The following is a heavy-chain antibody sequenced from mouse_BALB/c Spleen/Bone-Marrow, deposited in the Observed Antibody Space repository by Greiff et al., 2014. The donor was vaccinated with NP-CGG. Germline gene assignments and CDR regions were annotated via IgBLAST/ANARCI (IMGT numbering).Heavy chain of an antibody. D-gene: IGHD2-14*01. V-gene: IGHV14-3*02. CDR2: IDPANGNT. CDR1: GFNIKDTY. J-gene: IGHJ3*01. Sequence: EVQVVESGAELVKPGASVKLSCTASGFNIKDTYMHWVKQRPEQGLEWIVGIDPANGNTKYDPKFRGKATITADTSSNTAYLQLSSLTSEDTAVYYCAYYRYDEGGFAFWGQGTLVTVSA. CDR3: AYYRYDEGGFAF.